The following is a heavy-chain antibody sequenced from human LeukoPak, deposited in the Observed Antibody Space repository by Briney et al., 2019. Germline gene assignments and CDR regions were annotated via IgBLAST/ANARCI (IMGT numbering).Heavy chain of an antibody. Sequence: ASVKVSCKASGGTFSSYAISWMRQAPGQGLEWMGRIIPILGIANYAQKFQGRVTITADKSTSTAYMELSSLRSEDTAVYYCASSYCSSTSCYRNTFDYWGQGTLVTVSS. CDR1: GGTFSSYA. CDR2: IIPILGIA. CDR3: ASSYCSSTSCYRNTFDY. J-gene: IGHJ4*02. V-gene: IGHV1-69*04. D-gene: IGHD2-2*02.